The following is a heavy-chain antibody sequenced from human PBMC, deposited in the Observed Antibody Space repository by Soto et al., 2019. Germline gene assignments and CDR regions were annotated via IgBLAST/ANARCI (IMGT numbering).Heavy chain of an antibody. V-gene: IGHV3-74*01. CDR1: GFTFSYYW. CDR2: IHSDGSST. D-gene: IGHD1-26*01. Sequence: DVQLVESGGGSVQPGGSLSLSCAATGFTFSYYWMHWVRQAPGKGLVWVSRIHSDGSSTTDADSVKGRFTISRDNAKNTLYLQMNSFRAADTAVYYCGRGQWGAFDLWGQGTMVTVAS. J-gene: IGHJ3*01. CDR3: GRGQWGAFDL.